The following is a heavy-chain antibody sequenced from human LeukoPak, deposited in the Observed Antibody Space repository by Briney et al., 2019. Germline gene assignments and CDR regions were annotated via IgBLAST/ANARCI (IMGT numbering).Heavy chain of an antibody. D-gene: IGHD4-17*01. CDR1: GFTFSSYG. Sequence: GGSLRLSCAASGFTFSSYGMHWVRQAPGKGLEWVAVIWYDGNNKYYVDSVKGRFTISRDNSKNTLYLQMNSLRAEDTAVYYCAKETTPDYGDYDDYYYGMDVWGQGTTVTVSS. J-gene: IGHJ6*02. CDR2: IWYDGNNK. V-gene: IGHV3-33*03. CDR3: AKETTPDYGDYDDYYYGMDV.